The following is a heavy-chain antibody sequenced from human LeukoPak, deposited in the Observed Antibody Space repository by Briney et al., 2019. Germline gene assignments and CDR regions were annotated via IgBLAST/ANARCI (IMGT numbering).Heavy chain of an antibody. CDR3: ARVDYDFWSGYFHDYYYYYGMDV. Sequence: LPGRSLRLSCAASGFTFSSYAMHWVRQAPGKGLEWVAVISYDGSNKYYADSVKGRFTISRDNSKNTLYLQMNSLRAEDTAVYYCARVDYDFWSGYFHDYYYYYGMDVWGQGTTVTVSS. D-gene: IGHD3-3*01. CDR2: ISYDGSNK. V-gene: IGHV3-30-3*01. CDR1: GFTFSSYA. J-gene: IGHJ6*02.